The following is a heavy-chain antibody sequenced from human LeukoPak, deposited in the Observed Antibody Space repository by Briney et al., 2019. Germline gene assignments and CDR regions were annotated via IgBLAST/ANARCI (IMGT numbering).Heavy chain of an antibody. V-gene: IGHV4-59*12. CDR3: V. CDR1: GGSISSYY. CDR2: IYYGGST. J-gene: IGHJ6*03. Sequence: SETLSLTCTVSGGSISSYYWSWIRQPPGKGLEWIGYIYYGGSTNYNPSLRSRVTISVDTSKNQFSLNRISVTAADTAYYMDVWGKRTTVTGSS.